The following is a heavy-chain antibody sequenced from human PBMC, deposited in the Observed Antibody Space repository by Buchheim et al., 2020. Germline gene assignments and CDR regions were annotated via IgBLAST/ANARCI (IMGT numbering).Heavy chain of an antibody. Sequence: QVQLVQSGAEEKKPGASVKVSCKASAYQINVFAIHWVRQAPGQSFKWLGWINGGEGSTKYSQKFQGRVTITRDIYANTDYMEVNSLRLEDTAVYFCVRESAVAGDYWGQGTL. CDR1: AYQINVFA. CDR3: VRESAVAGDY. J-gene: IGHJ4*02. V-gene: IGHV1-3*05. CDR2: INGGEGST. D-gene: IGHD6-19*01.